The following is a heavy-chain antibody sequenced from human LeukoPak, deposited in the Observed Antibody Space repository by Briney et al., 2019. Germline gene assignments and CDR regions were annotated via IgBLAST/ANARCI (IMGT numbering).Heavy chain of an antibody. Sequence: ASVKVSCKASGYTFTSYYMHWVRQAPGQGLEWMGIIDPSGGSTSYAQRFQGRVTMTRDMSTSTVYMELSSLRSEDTAVYYCARDSGMATIQNYFDYWGQGTLVTVSS. J-gene: IGHJ4*02. CDR3: ARDSGMATIQNYFDY. CDR1: GYTFTSYY. D-gene: IGHD5-24*01. V-gene: IGHV1-46*01. CDR2: IDPSGGST.